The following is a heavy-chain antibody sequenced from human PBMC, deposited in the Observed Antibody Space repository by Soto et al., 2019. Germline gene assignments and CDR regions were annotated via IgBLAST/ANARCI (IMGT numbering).Heavy chain of an antibody. CDR1: GGSISSYY. CDR3: ARVHSLYYYGMDV. CDR2: IYYSGST. D-gene: IGHD5-18*01. Sequence: QVQLQESGPGLVKPSETLSLTCTVSGGSISSYYWSWIRQPPGKGLEWIGYIYYSGSTNYNPSLKSRVTISVDTSKNQFSLKLSSVTAADTAVYCCARVHSLYYYGMDVWGQGTTVTVSS. V-gene: IGHV4-59*01. J-gene: IGHJ6*02.